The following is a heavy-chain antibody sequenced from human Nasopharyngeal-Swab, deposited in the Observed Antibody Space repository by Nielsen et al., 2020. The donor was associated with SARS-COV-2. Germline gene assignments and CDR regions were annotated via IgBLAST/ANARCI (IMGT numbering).Heavy chain of an antibody. CDR2: IFFSAST. D-gene: IGHD7-27*01. CDR3: ARLLGGYFDY. Sequence: WIRQPPGKGLEWIGYIFFSASTYYNPSLKSRVTISVDTSKNQFSLKLSSVTAADTAVYHCARLLGGYFDYWGQGTLVTVSS. J-gene: IGHJ4*02. V-gene: IGHV4-31*02.